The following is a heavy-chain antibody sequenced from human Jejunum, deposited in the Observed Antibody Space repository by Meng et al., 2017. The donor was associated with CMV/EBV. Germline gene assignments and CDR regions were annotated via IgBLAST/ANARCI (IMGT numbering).Heavy chain of an antibody. V-gene: IGHV1-18*03. D-gene: IGHD5-12*01. CDR3: ARSGINDYGFVDY. J-gene: IGHJ4*02. CDR1: GNTFRSDG. Sequence: KVSGNTFRSDGSNWVRQAHGQGREWMGWISGYNGNTNYAQRLQGRVTMTTDTSTSTAYMELRSLRSDDMAVYYCARSGINDYGFVDYWGQGTLVTVSS. CDR2: ISGYNGNT.